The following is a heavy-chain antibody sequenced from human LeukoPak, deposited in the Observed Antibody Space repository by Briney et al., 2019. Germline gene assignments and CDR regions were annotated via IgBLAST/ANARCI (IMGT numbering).Heavy chain of an antibody. CDR2: ISASGRTT. CDR3: ARDLGTQEYFDY. V-gene: IGHV3-11*01. CDR1: GGSISSSSYY. Sequence: LSLTCTVSGGSISSSSYYWGWIRQPPGKGLEWISYISASGRTTYYADSVKGRFTISRDNAKNSLYLVMDSLRAEDTAVYFCARDLGTQEYFDYWGQGSRVSVSS. J-gene: IGHJ4*02. D-gene: IGHD1-1*01.